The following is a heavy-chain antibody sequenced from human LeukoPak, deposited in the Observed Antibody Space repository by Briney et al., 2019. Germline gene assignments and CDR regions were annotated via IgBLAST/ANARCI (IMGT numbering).Heavy chain of an antibody. CDR3: ARLAVAGTDFDY. CDR1: GDSVSSNSAA. J-gene: IGHJ4*02. Sequence: SQTLSLTCAISGDSVSSNSAAWNWIRQSPSRGLEWLGRTCYRSKWHNHYAVSVKSRITINPDTSKNQFSLQLNSVAPEDTAVYFCARLAVAGTDFDYWGQGTPVTVSS. V-gene: IGHV6-1*01. D-gene: IGHD6-19*01. CDR2: TCYRSKWHN.